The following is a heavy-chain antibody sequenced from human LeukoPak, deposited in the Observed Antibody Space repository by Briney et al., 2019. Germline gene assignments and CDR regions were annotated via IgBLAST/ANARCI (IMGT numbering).Heavy chain of an antibody. J-gene: IGHJ4*02. CDR3: ARGSPAGMRGATTLFY. D-gene: IGHD1-26*01. Sequence: SETLSLTCAVYGGSFSGYYWSWIRQPPGKGLEWIGEINHSGSTNYNPSLKSRVTISVDTSKNQFSLKLSSVTAADTAVYYCARGSPAGMRGATTLFYWGQGTLVTVSS. V-gene: IGHV4-34*01. CDR2: INHSGST. CDR1: GGSFSGYY.